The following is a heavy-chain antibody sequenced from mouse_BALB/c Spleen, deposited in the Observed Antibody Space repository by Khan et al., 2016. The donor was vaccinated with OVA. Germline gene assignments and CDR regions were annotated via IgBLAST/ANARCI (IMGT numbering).Heavy chain of an antibody. D-gene: IGHD1-1*02. CDR2: ISTYYGDT. CDR3: ARGSGRYHFAY. Sequence: QVQLQQPGAELVRPGVSVKISCKASGYTFTDFAMHWVKQSHAKSLEWIGVISTYYGDTNYNQNFKGKATMTVDKSSSTAYMALARLTSEDAAIYYCARGSGRYHFAYWGQGTLVTVSA. CDR1: GYTFTDFA. V-gene: IGHV1S137*01. J-gene: IGHJ3*01.